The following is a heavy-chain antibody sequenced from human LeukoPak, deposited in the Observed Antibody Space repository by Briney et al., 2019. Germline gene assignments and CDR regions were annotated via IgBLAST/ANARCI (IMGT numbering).Heavy chain of an antibody. Sequence: QSGGSLRLSCAASGFTFNSYALHWVRQAPGKGLEWVASISYDGSKKYDGDSVRGRFTISRDNAKNSLYLQMNSLRAEDTAVYFCARVGALSSSWLLYWGQGTLVTVSS. D-gene: IGHD6-13*01. V-gene: IGHV3-30*04. CDR3: ARVGALSSSWLLY. CDR1: GFTFNSYA. J-gene: IGHJ4*02. CDR2: ISYDGSKK.